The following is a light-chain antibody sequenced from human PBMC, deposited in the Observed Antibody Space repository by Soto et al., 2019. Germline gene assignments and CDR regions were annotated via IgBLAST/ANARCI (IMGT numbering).Light chain of an antibody. Sequence: DIQLTQSPSFLSASVGDRVTITCRASQDISNYLVWYQQKPGKAPKPLIYAASTLQSGFPSRFSGSGSGTEFTLTISSLQPEYFATYYCQQLNSYPLTFGPGTNVDIK. J-gene: IGKJ3*01. CDR2: AAS. V-gene: IGKV1-9*01. CDR1: QDISNY. CDR3: QQLNSYPLT.